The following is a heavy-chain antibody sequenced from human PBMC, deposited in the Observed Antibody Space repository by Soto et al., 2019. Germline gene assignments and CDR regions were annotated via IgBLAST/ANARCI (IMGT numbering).Heavy chain of an antibody. CDR2: INHSGST. CDR3: ARGWGSMVRGVPRAYYYGMDV. Sequence: SGTLSLTCAVHVGCVSGYYWSWIRQPPGKGLEWIGEINHSGSTNYNPSLKSRVTISVDTSKNQFSLKLSSVTAADTAVYYCARGWGSMVRGVPRAYYYGMDVCGRGTTVT. V-gene: IGHV4-34*01. J-gene: IGHJ6*02. CDR1: VGCVSGYY. D-gene: IGHD3-10*01.